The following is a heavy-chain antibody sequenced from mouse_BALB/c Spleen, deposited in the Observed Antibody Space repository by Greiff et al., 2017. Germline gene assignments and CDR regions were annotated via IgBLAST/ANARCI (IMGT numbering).Heavy chain of an antibody. CDR2: IWAGGST. Sequence: VHLVESGPGLVAPSQSLSITCTVSGFSFTSDGVHWVRQPPGKGLEWLGVIWAGGSTNYNSALMSRLSISKDNSKSQVFLKMNSLQTDDTAMYYCARDTRTGGFAYWGQGTLVTVSA. CDR1: GFSFTSDG. CDR3: ARDTRTGGFAY. J-gene: IGHJ3*01. D-gene: IGHD1-1*01. V-gene: IGHV2-9*02.